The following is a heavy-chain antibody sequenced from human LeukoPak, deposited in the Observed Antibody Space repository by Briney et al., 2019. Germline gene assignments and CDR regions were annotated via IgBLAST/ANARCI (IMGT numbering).Heavy chain of an antibody. J-gene: IGHJ4*02. CDR2: ISAYNGNT. Sequence: GASVKVSCKASGYTFTSYGISWVRQAPGQGLEWMGWISAYNGNTNYAQKLQGRVTMTTDTSTSTAYVELRSLRSDATAVYYCARNYDILTGSDYWGQGTLVTVSS. CDR3: ARNYDILTGSDY. D-gene: IGHD3-9*01. V-gene: IGHV1-18*01. CDR1: GYTFTSYG.